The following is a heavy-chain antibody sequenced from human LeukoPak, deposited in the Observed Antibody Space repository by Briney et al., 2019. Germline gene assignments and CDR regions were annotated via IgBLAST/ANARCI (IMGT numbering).Heavy chain of an antibody. CDR3: AKDGQYSGGWYEGHFDY. CDR2: ISSDGSNT. J-gene: IGHJ4*02. CDR1: RFTFRSYG. D-gene: IGHD6-19*01. Sequence: GGSLRLSCAASRFTFRSYGMHWGRQAPGKGLEWVAVISSDGSNTYYADSVKGRFTISRDNSKNTLYLQMNSLRAEDTAVYYCAKDGQYSGGWYEGHFDYWGQGTLVTVSS. V-gene: IGHV3-30*18.